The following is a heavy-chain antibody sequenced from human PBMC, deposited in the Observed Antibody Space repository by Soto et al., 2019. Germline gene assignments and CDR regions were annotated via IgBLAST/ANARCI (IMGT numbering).Heavy chain of an antibody. CDR3: AKETSPNTYYTFDF. Sequence: PGGSLTLSCTPSGFPSSTYALSWARHAPGEGLEWVSAISEDGISTEYADSVKGRFTISRDNSKNTLYVQMTSLRAEDTAVYYCAKETSPNTYYTFDFWGQGTMVTVSS. V-gene: IGHV3-23*01. CDR1: GFPSSTYA. J-gene: IGHJ3*01. CDR2: ISEDGIST. D-gene: IGHD1-26*01.